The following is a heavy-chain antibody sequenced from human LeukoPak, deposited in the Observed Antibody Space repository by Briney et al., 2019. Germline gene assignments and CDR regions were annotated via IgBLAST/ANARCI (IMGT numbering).Heavy chain of an antibody. D-gene: IGHD2-2*01. CDR2: INHSGST. Sequence: SETLSLTCAVYGGSFSGYYWSWIRQAPGKGLEWIGEINHSGSTNYNPSLKSRVTISVDTSKNQFSLKLSSVTAADTAVYYCARLKCLSSNVRPCRYYYYMDVWGKGTTVTVSS. CDR1: GGSFSGYY. J-gene: IGHJ6*03. CDR3: ARLKCLSSNVRPCRYYYYMDV. V-gene: IGHV4-34*01.